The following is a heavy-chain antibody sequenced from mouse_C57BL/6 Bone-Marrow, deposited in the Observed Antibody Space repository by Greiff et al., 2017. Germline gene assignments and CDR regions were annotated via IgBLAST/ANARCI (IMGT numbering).Heavy chain of an antibody. CDR3: ASGGGPPDY. V-gene: IGHV1-42*01. CDR2: INPSTGGT. J-gene: IGHJ2*01. Sequence: VQLQQSGPELVKPGASVKISCKASGYSFTGYYMNWVKQSPEKSLEWIGEINPSTGGTTYNQKFKAKATLTVDKSSSTAYMQLKSLTSEDSAVYYCASGGGPPDYWGQGTTLTVSS. CDR1: GYSFTGYY. D-gene: IGHD3-3*01.